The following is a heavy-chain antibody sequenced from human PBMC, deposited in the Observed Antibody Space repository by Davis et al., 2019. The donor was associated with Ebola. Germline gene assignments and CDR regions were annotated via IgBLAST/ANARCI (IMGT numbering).Heavy chain of an antibody. CDR3: AKAYSSSRSYFDY. J-gene: IGHJ4*02. Sequence: GESLKISCVASEITFKEYSVNWVRQAPGKGLEWVAIISSDGRNRFYADAVKGRFTISRDNSKNSLYLQMNSLRTEDTALYYCAKAYSSSRSYFDYWGQGTLVTVSS. CDR1: EITFKEYS. V-gene: IGHV3-30*16. CDR2: ISSDGRNR. D-gene: IGHD6-6*01.